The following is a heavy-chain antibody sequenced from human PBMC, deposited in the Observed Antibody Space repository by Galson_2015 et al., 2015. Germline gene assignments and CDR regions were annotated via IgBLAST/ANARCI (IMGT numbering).Heavy chain of an antibody. Sequence: CLRLAGAAAGFTFSSYGMHGVRQAPGNGVERVAVIWYDGSNKYYAASVKGRFTISRDNSMNTLYLQMNSLRAEDTAVYYCAIVRGDSSSTYYYYYSMDVWGQGTTVTVSS. CDR2: IWYDGSNK. CDR3: AIVRGDSSSTYYYYYSMDV. D-gene: IGHD6-13*01. CDR1: GFTFSSYG. J-gene: IGHJ6*02. V-gene: IGHV3-33*01.